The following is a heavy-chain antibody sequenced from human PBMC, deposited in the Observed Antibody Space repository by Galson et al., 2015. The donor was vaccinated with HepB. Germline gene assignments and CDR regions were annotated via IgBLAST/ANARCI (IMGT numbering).Heavy chain of an antibody. CDR1: GFTFSSYS. CDR3: ARYITNNWYFDL. CDR2: ISFSTSTM. J-gene: IGHJ2*01. Sequence: SLRLSCAASGFTFSSYSMNWVRQAPGRGLEWVSYISFSTSTMYYADSVKGRFTISRDNAKKSLHLQMNSLRDEDTAVYYCARYITNNWYFDLWGRGTLVTVSS. V-gene: IGHV3-48*02.